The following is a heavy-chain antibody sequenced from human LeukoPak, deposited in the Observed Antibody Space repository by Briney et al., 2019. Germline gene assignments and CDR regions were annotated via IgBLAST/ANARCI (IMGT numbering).Heavy chain of an antibody. J-gene: IGHJ4*02. Sequence: SETLSLTCAVYGGSFSGYYWSWIRQPPGKGLEWIGEINHSGSTNYNPSLNSRVTISVDTSKNQFSLKLSSVTAADTAVYYCARGRGYHYDFWSGYHEFDYWGQGTLVTVSS. D-gene: IGHD3-3*01. V-gene: IGHV4-34*01. CDR2: INHSGST. CDR3: ARGRGYHYDFWSGYHEFDY. CDR1: GGSFSGYY.